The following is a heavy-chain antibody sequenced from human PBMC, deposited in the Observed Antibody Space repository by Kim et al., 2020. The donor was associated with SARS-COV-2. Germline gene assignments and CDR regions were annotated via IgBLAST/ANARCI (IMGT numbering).Heavy chain of an antibody. Sequence: SVKVSCKASGGTFSSYAISWVRQAPGQGLEWMGGIIPIFGTANYAQKFQGRVTITADESTSTAYMELSSLRSEDTAVYYCALGTLTTVTTSGYNWFDPWGQGTLVTVSS. CDR3: ALGTLTTVTTSGYNWFDP. V-gene: IGHV1-69*13. CDR2: IIPIFGTA. CDR1: GGTFSSYA. D-gene: IGHD4-4*01. J-gene: IGHJ5*02.